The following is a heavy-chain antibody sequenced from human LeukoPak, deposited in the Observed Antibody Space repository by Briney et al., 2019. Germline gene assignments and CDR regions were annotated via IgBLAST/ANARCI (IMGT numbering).Heavy chain of an antibody. Sequence: SETLSLTCAVYGGSFSGYYWSWIRQPPGKGLEWIGEINHSGSTNYNPSLKSRVTISVDTSKNQFSLKLSSVTAADTAVYYCARGSVLDYWGQGTLVTVSS. V-gene: IGHV4-34*01. CDR3: ARGSVLDY. CDR1: GGSFSGYY. J-gene: IGHJ4*02. CDR2: INHSGST. D-gene: IGHD1-20*01.